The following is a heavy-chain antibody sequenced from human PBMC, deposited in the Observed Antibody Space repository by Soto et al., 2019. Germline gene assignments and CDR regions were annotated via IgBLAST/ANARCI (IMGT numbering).Heavy chain of an antibody. CDR1: GESFSSFG. V-gene: IGHV5-10-1*01. CDR3: ARRDYFYGVDV. D-gene: IGHD4-17*01. Sequence: RESLQISCEGSGESFSSFGISSVRQKPGKGLEWMGSLVPSDFAPSYSPSFQGHVTISVDKSITTAYLQWHSLRASDTAIYYCARRDYFYGVDVWGQGTTVTVSS. CDR2: LVPSDFAP. J-gene: IGHJ6*02.